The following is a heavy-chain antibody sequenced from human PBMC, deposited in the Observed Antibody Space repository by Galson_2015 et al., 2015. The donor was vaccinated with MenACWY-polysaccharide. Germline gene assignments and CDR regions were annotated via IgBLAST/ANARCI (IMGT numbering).Heavy chain of an antibody. D-gene: IGHD4-17*01. CDR1: GYTFTSYG. CDR2: ISVYNGNT. J-gene: IGHJ4*02. CDR3: ARDFLSTVTTRPGY. V-gene: IGHV1-18*01. Sequence: SVKVCCKGSGYTFTSYGISWVRQGPGQGLEWMGWISVYNGNTKHAQNLKGRVTMTTDTSTSKAYMELRSLRSDDTAVYYCARDFLSTVTTRPGYWGQGTLVTVSA.